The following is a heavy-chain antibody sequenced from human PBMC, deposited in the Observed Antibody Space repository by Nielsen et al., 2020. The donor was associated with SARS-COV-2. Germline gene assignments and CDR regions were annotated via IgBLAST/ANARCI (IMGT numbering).Heavy chain of an antibody. D-gene: IGHD4-23*01. Sequence: SCAVSGGSISSGGYSWSWIRQPPGKGLEWIGYIYYSGSTYYNPSLKSRVTISVDTSKNQFSLKLSSVTAADTAVYYCARERGKIDYWGQGTLVTVSS. V-gene: IGHV4-31*02. J-gene: IGHJ4*02. CDR3: ARERGKIDY. CDR1: GGSISSGGYS. CDR2: IYYSGST.